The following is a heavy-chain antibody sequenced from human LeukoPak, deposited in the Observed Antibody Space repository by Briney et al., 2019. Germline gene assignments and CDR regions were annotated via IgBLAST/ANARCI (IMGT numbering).Heavy chain of an antibody. V-gene: IGHV7-4-1*02. CDR1: GYTFTSYA. D-gene: IGHD6-19*01. CDR2: INTNTGNP. J-gene: IGHJ6*02. Sequence: GASVKVSCKASGYTFTSYAMNWVRQAPGQGLEWMGWINTNTGNPTYAQGFTGRFVFSLDTSVSTAYLQISSLKAEDTAVYYRARETSGWPGYYGMDVWGQGTTVTVSS. CDR3: ARETSGWPGYYGMDV.